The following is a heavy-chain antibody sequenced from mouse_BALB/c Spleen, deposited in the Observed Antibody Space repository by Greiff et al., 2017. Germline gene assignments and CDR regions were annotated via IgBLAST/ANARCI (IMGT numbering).Heavy chain of an antibody. D-gene: IGHD1-1*01. CDR2: ISYSGST. CDR1: GYSITSDYA. J-gene: IGHJ2*01. V-gene: IGHV3-2*02. CDR3: ARDGSSFFDY. Sequence: EVKLMESGPGLVKPSQSLSLTCTVTGYSITSDYAWNWIRQFPGNKLEWMGYISYSGSTSYNPSLKSRISITRDTSKNQFFLQLNSVTTEDTATYYCARDGSSFFDYWGQGTTLTVSS.